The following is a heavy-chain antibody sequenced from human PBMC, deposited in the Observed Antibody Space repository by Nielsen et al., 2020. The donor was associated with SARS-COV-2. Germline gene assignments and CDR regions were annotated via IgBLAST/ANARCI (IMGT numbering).Heavy chain of an antibody. CDR1: GFTFSSYS. CDR2: IWYDGSNK. CDR3: AKDIGYSSGGSDY. D-gene: IGHD6-19*01. Sequence: GESLKISCAASGFTFSSYSMNWVRQAPGKGLEWVAVIWYDGSNKYYADSVKGRFTISRDNAKNSLYLQMNSLRAEDTALYYCAKDIGYSSGGSDYWGQGTLVTVSS. J-gene: IGHJ4*02. V-gene: IGHV3-33*03.